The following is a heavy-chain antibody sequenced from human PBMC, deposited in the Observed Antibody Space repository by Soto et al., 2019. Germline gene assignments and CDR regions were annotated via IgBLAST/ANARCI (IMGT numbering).Heavy chain of an antibody. J-gene: IGHJ4*02. D-gene: IGHD3-10*01. CDR1: GFTFSSYA. V-gene: IGHV3-23*01. CDR3: AKADGYYGSGSDY. CDR2: ISGSGGST. Sequence: EVQLLESGGGLVQPGGSLRLSCAASGFTFSSYAMSWVRQAPGKGLEWVSAISGSGGSTYYADSVKGRFTISRDKSKNTLYLQMNSLRAEDTAVYYCAKADGYYGSGSDYWGQGTLVTVSS.